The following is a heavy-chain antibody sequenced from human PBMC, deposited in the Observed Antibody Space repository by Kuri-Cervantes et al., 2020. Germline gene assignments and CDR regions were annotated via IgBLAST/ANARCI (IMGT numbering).Heavy chain of an antibody. CDR1: GGSFSGYY. CDR2: INHSGST. D-gene: IGHD2-2*01. J-gene: IGHJ6*03. V-gene: IGHV4-34*01. Sequence: SETLSLTCAVYGGSFSGYYWSWIRQPPGKGLEWIGEINHSGSTNYNPSLKSRVTISVDTSKNQFSLKLSSVTAADTAVYYCARGRSTARYYYYYYYMDVWGKGTTVTVSS. CDR3: ARGRSTARYYYYYYYMDV.